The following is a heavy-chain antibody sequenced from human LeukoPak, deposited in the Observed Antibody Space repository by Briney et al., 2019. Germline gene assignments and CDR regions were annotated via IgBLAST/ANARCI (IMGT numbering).Heavy chain of an antibody. D-gene: IGHD3-3*01. CDR3: ARGSLEARAFDI. CDR2: ISGSGGTT. CDR1: GFTFSTYA. Sequence: GGSLRLSCAASGFTFSTYAMNWVRQAPGKGLEWVSGISGSGGTTYYADSVKGRFTISRDNSKNTLYLQMNYLRAEDTALYYCARGSLEARAFDIWGQGTMVTVSS. J-gene: IGHJ3*02. V-gene: IGHV3-23*01.